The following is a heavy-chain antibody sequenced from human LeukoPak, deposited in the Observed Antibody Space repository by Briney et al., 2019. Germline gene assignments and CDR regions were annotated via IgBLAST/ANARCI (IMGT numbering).Heavy chain of an antibody. D-gene: IGHD4-17*01. V-gene: IGHV3-15*01. CDR2: IKSKTDGGTT. CDR1: GFIFSNAW. J-gene: IGHJ4*02. Sequence: GWSLTLSRPASGFIFSNAWMSSVRQAPGKGLEWVGRIKSKTDGGTTDYAAPVKGRLTISRDDSNNTLYLQMNSLKTEDTAVYYCTSDFSTVSYFDYWGQGTLVTVSS. CDR3: TSDFSTVSYFDY.